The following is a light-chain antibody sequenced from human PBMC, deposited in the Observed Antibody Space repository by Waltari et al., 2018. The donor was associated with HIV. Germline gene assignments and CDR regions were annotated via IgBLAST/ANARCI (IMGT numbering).Light chain of an antibody. Sequence: QSALTQPASVSASRGQSITISCTGTTSDIGDYNYVSWYQQLPGKAPKPLCFDVTKRTSGVSNRFSGSKSGNTASLTISGLQAEDEADYYCSSYSTRSTFVIFGGGTKLTV. V-gene: IGLV2-14*01. CDR1: TSDIGDYNY. CDR2: DVT. CDR3: SSYSTRSTFVI. J-gene: IGLJ2*01.